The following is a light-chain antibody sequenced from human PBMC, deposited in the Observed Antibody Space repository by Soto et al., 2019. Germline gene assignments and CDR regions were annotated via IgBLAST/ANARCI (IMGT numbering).Light chain of an antibody. J-gene: IGLJ2*01. Sequence: NFMLTQPHSVSESPGKTVTISCTRTSGSIASNYVQWYQQRPDSAPATLIYGDTLRPSGVPDRFSGSIDSSSNSASLTISGLQIEDEADYYCQSYGVFGGWTKLTVL. CDR2: GDT. CDR1: SGSIASNY. V-gene: IGLV6-57*04. CDR3: QSYGV.